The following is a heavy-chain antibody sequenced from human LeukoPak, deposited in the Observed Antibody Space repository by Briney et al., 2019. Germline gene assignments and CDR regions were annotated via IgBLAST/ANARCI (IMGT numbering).Heavy chain of an antibody. CDR1: GFTFSSYG. J-gene: IGHJ6*03. CDR2: ISYDGSNK. CDR3: AKDSEMATILSYYYYYMVV. Sequence: GGSLRLSCAASGFTFSSYGMHWVREAPGKGLEWVAVISYDGSNKYYADSVKGRFTISRDNSKNTLYLQMNSLRAEDTAVYYCAKDSEMATILSYYYYYMVVWGKGTTVTVSS. D-gene: IGHD5-24*01. V-gene: IGHV3-30*18.